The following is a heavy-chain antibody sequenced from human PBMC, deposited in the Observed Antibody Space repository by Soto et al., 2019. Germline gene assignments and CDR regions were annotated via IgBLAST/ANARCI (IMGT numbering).Heavy chain of an antibody. CDR3: VRDGTKTLRDWFDP. CDR2: IYATGTT. CDR1: GAPISGFY. J-gene: IGHJ5*02. Sequence: KTSETLSLTCTVSGAPISGFYWSWIRKSAGKGLEWIGRIYATGTTDYNPSLKSRVMMSVDTSKKQFSLKLRSVTAADTAVYYCVRDGTKTLRDWFDPWGQGISVTVSS. V-gene: IGHV4-4*07. D-gene: IGHD1-1*01.